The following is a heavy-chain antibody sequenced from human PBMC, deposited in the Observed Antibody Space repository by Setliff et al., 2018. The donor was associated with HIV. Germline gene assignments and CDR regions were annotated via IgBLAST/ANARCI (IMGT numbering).Heavy chain of an antibody. CDR2: INHSGST. CDR1: GGSISSGDYF. CDR3: ARNPAIPFYDSSGYYYRYYYYYMDV. Sequence: SETLSLTCTVSGGSISSGDYFLSWIRQAPGKGLEWIGEINHSGSTNYNPSLKSRVTISVDTSKNQFSLKLSSVTAADTAVYYCARNPAIPFYDSSGYYYRYYYYYMDVWGKGTTVTVSS. V-gene: IGHV4-39*07. J-gene: IGHJ6*03. D-gene: IGHD3-22*01.